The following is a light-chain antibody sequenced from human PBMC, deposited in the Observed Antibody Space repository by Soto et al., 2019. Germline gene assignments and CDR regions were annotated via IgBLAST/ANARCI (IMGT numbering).Light chain of an antibody. CDR3: SSYTRSSSVV. CDR2: EVS. Sequence: QPVLTQPASVSGSPGQSITISCTGTSSDVGGYKFVSWYQQHPGNAPKLRIYEVSNRPSGVSNRFSGSKSGNTASLTISGLQAEDEADYYCSSYTRSSSVVFGGGTKLTVL. CDR1: SSDVGGYKF. J-gene: IGLJ2*01. V-gene: IGLV2-14*01.